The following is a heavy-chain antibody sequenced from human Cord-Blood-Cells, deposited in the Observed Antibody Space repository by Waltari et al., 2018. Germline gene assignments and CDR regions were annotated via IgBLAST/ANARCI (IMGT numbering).Heavy chain of an antibody. CDR3: AKDSSGWYLGY. CDR2: ISYDGSNK. J-gene: IGHJ4*02. CDR1: GFTFSTYG. Sequence: QVQLVESGGGVVQHGRSLRLSSAASGFTFSTYGIHGVRQAPGKGLEWVAVISYDGSNKYYADSVKGRFTISRDNSKNTLYLQMNSLRAEDTAVYYCAKDSSGWYLGYWGQGTLVTVSS. D-gene: IGHD6-19*01. V-gene: IGHV3-30*18.